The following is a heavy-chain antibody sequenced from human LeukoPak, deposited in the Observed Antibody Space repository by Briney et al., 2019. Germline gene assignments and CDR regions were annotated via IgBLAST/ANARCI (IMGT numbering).Heavy chain of an antibody. Sequence: GGSLRLSCAASGFIFDDYGMHWVRQAPGKGLEWVSLISGDGGTTYYADSMKGRFTISRDNSKNFLYLQMNSLRTEDTALYYCATDHFYDSSGSYYTPSGFDYWGPGTLVTVSS. CDR2: ISGDGGTT. D-gene: IGHD3-22*01. J-gene: IGHJ4*02. CDR3: ATDHFYDSSGSYYTPSGFDY. V-gene: IGHV3-43*02. CDR1: GFIFDDYG.